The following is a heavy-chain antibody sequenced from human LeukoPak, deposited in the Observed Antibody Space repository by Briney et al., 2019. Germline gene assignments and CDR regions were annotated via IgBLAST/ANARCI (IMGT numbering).Heavy chain of an antibody. J-gene: IGHJ6*02. Sequence: PSQTLSLTCTVSGGSIGSGGYYWSWIRQHPGKGLEWIGYIYYSGSTYYNPSLKSRVTISVDTSKNQFSLKLSSVTAADTAVYYCASACGSTSCQGDYYYGRDVWGQGTTVTVSS. D-gene: IGHD2-2*01. CDR3: ASACGSTSCQGDYYYGRDV. CDR2: IYYSGST. CDR1: GGSIGSGGYY. V-gene: IGHV4-31*03.